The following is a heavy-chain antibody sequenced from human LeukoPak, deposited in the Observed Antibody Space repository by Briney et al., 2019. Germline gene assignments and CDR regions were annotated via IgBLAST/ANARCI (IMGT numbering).Heavy chain of an antibody. D-gene: IGHD6-19*01. CDR3: ARRTGAAPGEFFLH. CDR2: IYSCGCT. Sequence: PGGSLRLSCAGSGFILSSSYTSWVRQAPGKGLEWVSAIYSCGCTDYADSVRGRFTIARDTSKNMVYLQMNSLTAEDTAIYYCARRTGAAPGEFFLHWGQGTLVTVSS. J-gene: IGHJ1*01. CDR1: GFILSSSY. V-gene: IGHV3-53*01.